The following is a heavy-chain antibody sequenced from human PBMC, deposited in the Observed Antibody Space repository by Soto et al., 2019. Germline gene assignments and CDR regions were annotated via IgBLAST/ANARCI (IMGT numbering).Heavy chain of an antibody. D-gene: IGHD6-19*01. CDR3: ARESIAVAGNAFDS. CDR1: GFTFSSYG. V-gene: IGHV3-33*01. CDR2: IWYDGSNK. Sequence: PGGSLRLSCAASGFTFSSYGMHWVRQAPGKGLEWVAVIWYDGSNKYYADSVKGRFTISRDNSKNTLYLQMNSLRAEDTAVYYCARESIAVAGNAFDSCGQGTMVTVSS. J-gene: IGHJ3*02.